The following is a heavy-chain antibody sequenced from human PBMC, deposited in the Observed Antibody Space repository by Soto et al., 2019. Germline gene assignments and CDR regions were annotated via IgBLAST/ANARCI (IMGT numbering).Heavy chain of an antibody. CDR3: ARDMRAVPWYGGVSSAFDI. CDR2: IKTDGSS. CDR1: GFTFSRHW. Sequence: QPGGSLRLSCAASGFTFSRHWMHWVRQAPGKGLVWVSRIKTDGSSSFADSAKGRFTISRDNAKNTLYLQMNSLRDEDTAVYYCARDMRAVPWYGGVSSAFDIWGQGTVVTVSS. D-gene: IGHD3-10*01. J-gene: IGHJ3*02. V-gene: IGHV3-74*01.